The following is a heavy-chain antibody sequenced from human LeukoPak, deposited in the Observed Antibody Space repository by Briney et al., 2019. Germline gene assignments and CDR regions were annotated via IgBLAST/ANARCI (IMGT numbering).Heavy chain of an antibody. J-gene: IGHJ4*02. V-gene: IGHV4-34*01. CDR3: ARDRLGSVYYFDY. CDR2: INHSGST. CDR1: GGSFSGYY. D-gene: IGHD1-20*01. Sequence: SETLSLTCAVYGGSFSGYYWSWIRQPPGKGLEWIGEINHSGSTNYNPSLKSRVTIPVDTSKNQFSLKLSSVTAADTAVYYCARDRLGSVYYFDYWGQGTLVTVSS.